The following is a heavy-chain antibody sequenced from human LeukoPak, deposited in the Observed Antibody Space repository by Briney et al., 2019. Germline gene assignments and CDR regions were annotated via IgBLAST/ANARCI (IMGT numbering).Heavy chain of an antibody. CDR2: IWYDGSNK. Sequence: GGSLGLSCAASGFTFSSYGMHWVRQAPGKGLEWVAVIWYDGSNKYYADSVKGRFTISRDNSKNTLYLQMNSLRAEDTAVYYCARDLTMVRTMLSYWGQGTLVTVSS. CDR3: ARDLTMVRTMLSY. J-gene: IGHJ4*02. V-gene: IGHV3-33*01. CDR1: GFTFSSYG. D-gene: IGHD3-10*01.